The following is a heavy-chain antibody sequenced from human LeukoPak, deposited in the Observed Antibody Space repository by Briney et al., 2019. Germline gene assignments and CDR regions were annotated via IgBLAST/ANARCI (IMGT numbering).Heavy chain of an antibody. J-gene: IGHJ5*02. CDR2: IIPIFGTA. CDR1: GGTFSSYA. CDR3: ARDLSPTGFDP. Sequence: SVKVSCEASGGTFSSYAISWVGPAPGQGLEWMGGIIPIFGTANYAQKFQGRATITTDESTRTAYMELSSLRSEDTVVYYCARDLSPTGFDPWGQGTLVTVSS. V-gene: IGHV1-69*05. D-gene: IGHD3-16*02.